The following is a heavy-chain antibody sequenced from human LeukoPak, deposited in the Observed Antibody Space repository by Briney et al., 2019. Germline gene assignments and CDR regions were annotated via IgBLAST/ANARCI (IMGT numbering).Heavy chain of an antibody. CDR3: ARALESST. V-gene: IGHV3-23*01. CDR1: GLTFSSNV. J-gene: IGHJ5*02. Sequence: GGSLRLSCAASGLTFSSNVMTWVRQAPGKGLEWVSSISASGGNTYYADSVKGRFTSSRNNSKNTSYLQMNNLRAEDTAVYYCARALESSTWGQGTLVTVSS. D-gene: IGHD2-15*01. CDR2: ISASGGNT.